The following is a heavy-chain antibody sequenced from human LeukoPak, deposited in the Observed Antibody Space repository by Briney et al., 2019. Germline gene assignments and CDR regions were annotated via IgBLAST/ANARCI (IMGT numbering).Heavy chain of an antibody. CDR3: TRTRGCSSTSCYADY. J-gene: IGHJ4*02. CDR1: GFTFSNYA. CDR2: ISGSGDST. Sequence: PGGSLRLSGEASGFTFSNYAMTWVRQAPGKGLEWVSGISGSGDSTYYADSVKGRFTISRDNSKNTLYLQMNSLRAEDTAVYSCTRTRGCSSTSCYADYWGQGTLVTVSS. V-gene: IGHV3-23*01. D-gene: IGHD2-2*01.